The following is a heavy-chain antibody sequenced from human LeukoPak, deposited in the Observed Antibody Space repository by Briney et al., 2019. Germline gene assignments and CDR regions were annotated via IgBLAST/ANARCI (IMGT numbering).Heavy chain of an antibody. J-gene: IGHJ4*02. CDR1: GYTFSTYT. CDR3: ARVNGYSFDY. CDR2: INAGNGDT. D-gene: IGHD2-8*01. V-gene: IGHV1-3*01. Sequence: ASVKVSCKASGYTFSTYTMHWVRQAPGQRLEWMGWINAGNGDTKYSQNFQGRVTITRDTTASTAYMELSSLRSEDTAIYYCARVNGYSFDYWGQGALVTVSS.